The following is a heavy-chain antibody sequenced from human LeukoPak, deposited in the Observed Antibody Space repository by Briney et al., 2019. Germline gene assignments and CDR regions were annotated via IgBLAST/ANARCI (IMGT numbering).Heavy chain of an antibody. D-gene: IGHD3-22*01. CDR1: GFTFSSYS. CDR2: IKKDGSEK. J-gene: IGHJ4*02. CDR3: ARGSYYDSSGYYYGPR. Sequence: GGSLRLSCAASGFTFSSYSMNWVRQAPGKGLEWVANIKKDGSEKYYVDSVKGRFTISRDNAKNSLYLQMNSLRAEDTAVYYCARGSYYDSSGYYYGPRWGQGTLVTVSS. V-gene: IGHV3-7*01.